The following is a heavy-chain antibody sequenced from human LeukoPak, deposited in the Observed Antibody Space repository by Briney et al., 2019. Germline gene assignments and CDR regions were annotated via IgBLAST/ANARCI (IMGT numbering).Heavy chain of an antibody. J-gene: IGHJ4*02. CDR2: IYYSGST. Sequence: SETLSLTCTVSGGSISSSSYYWGWIRQPPGKGLEWIGSIYYSGSTYYNPSLKSRVTISVDTSKNQFSLKLSSVTAADTAVYYCARATVQYYYDSSVFDYWGKGTLVTVSS. CDR3: ARATVQYYYDSSVFDY. V-gene: IGHV4-39*07. D-gene: IGHD3-22*01. CDR1: GGSISSSSYY.